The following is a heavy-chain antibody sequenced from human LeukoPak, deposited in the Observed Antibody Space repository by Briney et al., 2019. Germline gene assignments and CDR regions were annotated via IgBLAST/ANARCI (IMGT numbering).Heavy chain of an antibody. D-gene: IGHD3-3*01. J-gene: IGHJ4*02. CDR1: GYTFTSYD. CDR2: MNPNSGNT. V-gene: IGHV1-8*01. Sequence: ASVKVSCKASGYTFTSYDINWVRQATGQGLEWMGWMNPNSGNTGYAQKFQGRVTMTRNTSISTAYMELSSLRSEDTAVYYCARGSGQWCDFWRTTTGDYWGQGTLVTVSS. CDR3: ARGSGQWCDFWRTTTGDY.